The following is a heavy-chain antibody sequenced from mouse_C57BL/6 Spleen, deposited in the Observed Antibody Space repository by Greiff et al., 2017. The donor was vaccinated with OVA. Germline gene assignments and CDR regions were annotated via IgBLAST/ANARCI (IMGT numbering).Heavy chain of an antibody. CDR2: IDPETGGT. V-gene: IGHV1-15*01. CDR3: TRSDGSSYGDAMDY. D-gene: IGHD1-1*01. CDR1: GYTFTDYE. Sequence: VQLQQSGAELVRPGASVTLSCKASGYTFTDYEMHWVKQTPVHGLEWIGAIDPETGGTAYNQKFKGKAILTADKSSSTAYMELRSLTSEDSAVYYCTRSDGSSYGDAMDYWGQGTSVTVSS. J-gene: IGHJ4*01.